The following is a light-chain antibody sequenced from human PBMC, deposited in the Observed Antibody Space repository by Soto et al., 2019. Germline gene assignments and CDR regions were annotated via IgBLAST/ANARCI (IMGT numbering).Light chain of an antibody. J-gene: IGKJ1*01. V-gene: IGKV1-39*01. CDR3: QQSYRTPRT. CDR1: QTIHNY. CDR2: AAS. Sequence: DIQMTQSPSSLSASVGDRVTITCRASQTIHNYLNWYQQKLGKAPNLLIYAASSLQSGVPSRFSGSRSGTDFTLTTSSLQSEDFASYYCQQSYRTPRTFGQGTKVEI.